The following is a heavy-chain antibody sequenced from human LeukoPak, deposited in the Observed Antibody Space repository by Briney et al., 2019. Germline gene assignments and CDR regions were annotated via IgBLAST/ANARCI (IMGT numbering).Heavy chain of an antibody. Sequence: GGSLRLSCAASGFTFSSYWMHWVRQAPGKGLVWVSRIDSDGSSTNSADSVKGRFTISRDNAKNTLYLQMNSLRAEDTAVYYCARGRYSGYYDSRSYGLGDYWGQGTLVTVSS. CDR2: IDSDGSST. V-gene: IGHV3-74*01. J-gene: IGHJ4*02. CDR3: ARGRYSGYYDSRSYGLGDY. D-gene: IGHD3-22*01. CDR1: GFTFSSYW.